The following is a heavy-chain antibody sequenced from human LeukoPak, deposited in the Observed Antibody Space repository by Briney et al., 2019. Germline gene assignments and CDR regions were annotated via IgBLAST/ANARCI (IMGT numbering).Heavy chain of an antibody. V-gene: IGHV1-69*13. CDR3: ARDGPMAAAGTGY. Sequence: SVKVSCKASGGTFSSYAISWVRQAPGQGLEWMRGIIPIFGTANYAQKFQGRVTITADESTSTAYMELSSLRSEDTAVYYCARDGPMAAAGTGYWGQGTLVTVSS. CDR2: IIPIFGTA. J-gene: IGHJ4*02. D-gene: IGHD6-13*01. CDR1: GGTFSSYA.